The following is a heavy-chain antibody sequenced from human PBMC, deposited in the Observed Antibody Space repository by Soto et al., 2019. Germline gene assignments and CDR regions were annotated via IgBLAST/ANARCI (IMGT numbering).Heavy chain of an antibody. D-gene: IGHD2-15*01. Sequence: QVQLVQSGAEVRKPGSSVKVSCKASGGTFGSNAISWVRQAPGQGLEWMGGIIPEYGAANYAQKFEGRVTITADGSTRTAYMEMTSLTSEDTAVYYCARGERVVANRVGMDVWGQGTTVTVSS. CDR3: ARGERVVANRVGMDV. V-gene: IGHV1-69*01. CDR2: IIPEYGAA. CDR1: GGTFGSNA. J-gene: IGHJ6*02.